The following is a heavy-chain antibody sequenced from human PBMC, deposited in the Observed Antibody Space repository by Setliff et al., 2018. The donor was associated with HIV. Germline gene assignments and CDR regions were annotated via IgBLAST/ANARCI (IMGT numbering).Heavy chain of an antibody. D-gene: IGHD3-22*01. V-gene: IGHV4-39*07. CDR2: IYYSGST. J-gene: IGHJ4*02. CDR3: ARVRVDYYDSSGGTCYDIDY. Sequence: PSETLSLTCTVSGASISSSSYYWGWIRQPPGKGLEWIGSIYYSGSTYYNPSLKSRVTISVDTSKNQFSLKLSSVTAADTAVYYCARVRVDYYDSSGGTCYDIDYWGQGTLVTVSS. CDR1: GASISSSSYY.